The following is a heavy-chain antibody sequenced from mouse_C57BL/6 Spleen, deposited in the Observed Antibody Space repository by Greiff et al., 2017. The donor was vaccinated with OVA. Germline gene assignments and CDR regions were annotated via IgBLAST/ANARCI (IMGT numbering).Heavy chain of an antibody. CDR2: IYPSDSET. Sequence: QVQLQQPGAELVRPGSSVKLSCKASGYTFTSYWMDWVKQRPGQGLEWIGNIYPSDSETHYNQKFKDKATLTVDKSSSTAYMQLSSLTSEDSAVYYCARSPHYYGSSPYAMDYWGQGTSVTVSS. CDR3: ARSPHYYGSSPYAMDY. V-gene: IGHV1-61*01. CDR1: GYTFTSYW. J-gene: IGHJ4*01. D-gene: IGHD1-1*01.